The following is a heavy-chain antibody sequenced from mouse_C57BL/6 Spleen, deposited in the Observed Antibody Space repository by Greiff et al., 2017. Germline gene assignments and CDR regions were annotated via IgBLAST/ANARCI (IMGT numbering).Heavy chain of an antibody. CDR1: GFTFSDFY. CDR2: SRNKANDYTT. D-gene: IGHD1-1*01. V-gene: IGHV7-1*01. Sequence: EVQVVESGGGLVQSGRSLRLSCATSGFTFSDFYMEWVRQAPGKGLEWIAASRNKANDYTTEYSASVKGRFIVSRDTSQSILYLQMNALRAEDTAIYYCARAYYSGAMDYWGQGTSVTVSS. CDR3: ARAYYSGAMDY. J-gene: IGHJ4*01.